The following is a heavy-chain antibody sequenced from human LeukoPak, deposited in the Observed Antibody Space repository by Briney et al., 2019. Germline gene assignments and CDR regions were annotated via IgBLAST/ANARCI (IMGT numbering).Heavy chain of an antibody. CDR2: ISSSGSTI. CDR1: GFTFSSYE. V-gene: IGHV3-48*03. D-gene: IGHD2-21*01. Sequence: GGSLRLSCAASGFTFSSYEMNWVRQAPGKGLEWVSYISSSGSTIYYADSVKGRFTISRDNAKNSLYLQMNRLRPEDAAVYYCAKAPVTTCRGAYCYPFDYWGQGTLVTVSS. CDR3: AKAPVTTCRGAYCYPFDY. J-gene: IGHJ4*02.